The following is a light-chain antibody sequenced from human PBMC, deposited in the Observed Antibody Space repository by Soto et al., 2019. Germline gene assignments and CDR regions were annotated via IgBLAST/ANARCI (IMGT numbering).Light chain of an antibody. V-gene: IGKV3-20*01. J-gene: IGKJ5*01. CDR3: QQYNNWPPIT. CDR1: QSVSSSY. Sequence: EVVLTQSPGTLSLSPGEKATRSCRASQSVSSSYLAWYQQKPGQAPRLLIYSASSRATGIPDRFSGSGSGTEFTLTISSLQSEDFAVYFCQQYNNWPPITFGQGTRLEI. CDR2: SAS.